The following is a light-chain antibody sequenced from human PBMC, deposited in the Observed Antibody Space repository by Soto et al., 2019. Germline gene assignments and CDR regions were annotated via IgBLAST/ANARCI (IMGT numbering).Light chain of an antibody. J-gene: IGLJ1*01. CDR2: DVT. CDR1: SSDVGGYND. Sequence: QSVLTQPRSVSGSPGQSVTISCTGTSSDVGGYNDVSWYQQHPGKAPKVMIYDVTKRPSGVPDRFSGSKSGNTASLTISGLQAEDEAAYYCCSYAGTYQYIFRNGTTVTVL. CDR3: CSYAGTYQYI. V-gene: IGLV2-11*01.